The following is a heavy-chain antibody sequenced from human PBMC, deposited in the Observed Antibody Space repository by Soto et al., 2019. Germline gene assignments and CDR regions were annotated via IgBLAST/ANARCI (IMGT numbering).Heavy chain of an antibody. CDR1: GGSISSGGYY. CDR2: IYYSGST. V-gene: IGHV4-31*03. CDR3: ARVRSSSWYFNY. J-gene: IGHJ4*02. Sequence: PSETLSLTCTVSGGSISSGGYYWSWIRQHPGKSLEWIGYIYYSGSTYYNPSLKSRDTISVDTSKNQFSLKLSSVTAAVTAVYYCARVRSSSWYFNYWGQGTLVTVS. D-gene: IGHD6-13*01.